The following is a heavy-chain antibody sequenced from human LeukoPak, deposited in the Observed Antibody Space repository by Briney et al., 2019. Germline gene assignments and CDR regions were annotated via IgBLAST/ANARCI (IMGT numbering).Heavy chain of an antibody. CDR1: GFTFSSYS. V-gene: IGHV3-21*01. Sequence: GGALRLSCAASGFTFSSYSMNWVRQAPGKGLEWVSSINSSSSYIYYADSVKGRFTISRDNAKNSLYLQMNSLRAEDTAVYYCARDAGELLYDYYYYGMDVWGQGTTVTVSS. CDR3: ARDAGELLYDYYYYGMDV. CDR2: INSSSSYI. J-gene: IGHJ6*02. D-gene: IGHD1-26*01.